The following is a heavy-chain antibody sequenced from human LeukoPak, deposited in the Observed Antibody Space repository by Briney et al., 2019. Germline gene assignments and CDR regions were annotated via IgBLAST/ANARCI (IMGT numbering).Heavy chain of an antibody. V-gene: IGHV1-2*02. Sequence: VASVKVSCKASGYTFTGYYIHWVRQAPGQGLEWMGWINPNSGGTNYAQKFQGRVTMTRDTSISTAYMELSRLRSDDTAVYYCARASIDDFHVFFDYWGQGTLVTVSS. CDR2: INPNSGGT. CDR3: ARASIDDFHVFFDY. CDR1: GYTFTGYY. J-gene: IGHJ4*02. D-gene: IGHD2/OR15-2a*01.